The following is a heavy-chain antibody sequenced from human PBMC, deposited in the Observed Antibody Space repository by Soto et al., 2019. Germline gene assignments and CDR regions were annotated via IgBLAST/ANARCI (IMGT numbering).Heavy chain of an antibody. V-gene: IGHV3-49*04. D-gene: IGHD3-3*01. CDR1: GFTFGDYA. J-gene: IGHJ6*02. CDR3: TRDSGITIFGVVIPYGMDV. Sequence: GGSLRLSCTASGFTFGDYAMSWVRQAPGKGLEWVGFIRSKAYGGTTEYAASVKGRFTISRDDSKSIAYLQMNSLKTEDTAVYYCTRDSGITIFGVVIPYGMDVWGQGTTVTVSS. CDR2: IRSKAYGGTT.